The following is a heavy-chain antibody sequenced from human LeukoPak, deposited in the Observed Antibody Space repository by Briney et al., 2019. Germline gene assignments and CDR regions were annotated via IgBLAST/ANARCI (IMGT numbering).Heavy chain of an antibody. CDR1: GFTFSSYG. CDR3: AKDKDVLLWFGESNDY. Sequence: GGSLRLSCAASGFTFSSYGMHWVRQAPGKGLEWVAFIRYDGGNKYYADSVKGRFTISRDNSKNTLYLQMNSLRAEDTAVYYCAKDKDVLLWFGESNDYWGQGTLVTVSS. D-gene: IGHD3-10*01. V-gene: IGHV3-30*02. J-gene: IGHJ4*02. CDR2: IRYDGGNK.